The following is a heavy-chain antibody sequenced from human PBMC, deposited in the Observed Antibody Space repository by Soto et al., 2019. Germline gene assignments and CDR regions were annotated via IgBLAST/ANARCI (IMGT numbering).Heavy chain of an antibody. CDR1: GYSYTTYW. D-gene: IGHD3-10*01. CDR2: IYPGDCDA. J-gene: IGHJ4*02. Sequence: RGESLKISRKTSGYSYTTYWINWVRQMPWKCFEWVGMIYPGDCDARYSPSFQGQVTISADNSITTAYLQWSSLKASDSGMYYFARHWFGSEMATMGLGYGGQGTLVTVSS. CDR3: ARHWFGSEMATMGLGY. V-gene: IGHV5-51*01.